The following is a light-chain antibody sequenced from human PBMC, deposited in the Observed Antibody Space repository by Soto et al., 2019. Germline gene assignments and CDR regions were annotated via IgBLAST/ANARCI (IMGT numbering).Light chain of an antibody. V-gene: IGKV3-20*01. CDR2: GAS. J-gene: IGKJ1*01. CDR3: QQYGSSPPWT. Sequence: EIVLTQSPGTLSLSPGERATLSCRASQSVSSSYLAWYQQKPGQAPRRLIYGASSRATGIPDRFSGSGSGTELTLTISRLEPEDFAVYYCQQYGSSPPWTVGQGTKVEIK. CDR1: QSVSSSY.